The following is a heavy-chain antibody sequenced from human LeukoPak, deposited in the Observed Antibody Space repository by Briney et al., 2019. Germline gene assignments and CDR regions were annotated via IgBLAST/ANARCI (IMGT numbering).Heavy chain of an antibody. D-gene: IGHD2-2*03. V-gene: IGHV3-23*01. CDR1: GFTFEDYG. Sequence: GGSLRLSCAVSGFTFEDYGMSWVRQGPGKGLEWVSGIGGSGTRTYYADSVKGRFTISRDNSKNTLYLQMNSLRDEDTAVYYCAKDSHWILFDDWGQGTLVTVSS. CDR2: IGGSGTRT. CDR3: AKDSHWILFDD. J-gene: IGHJ4*02.